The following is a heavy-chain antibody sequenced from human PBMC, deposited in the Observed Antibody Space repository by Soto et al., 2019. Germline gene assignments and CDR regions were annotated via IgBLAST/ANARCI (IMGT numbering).Heavy chain of an antibody. J-gene: IGHJ4*02. CDR3: ARGLVVVPAAERNFDY. V-gene: IGHV1-69*13. Sequence: SVKVSCKASEGTFSSYAISWVRQAPGQGLEWMGRIIPVFRTANYAQRFQDRVTITADDSTSTAFMELSSLKSEDTAVYYCARGLVVVPAAERNFDYWGQGTPVTVSS. D-gene: IGHD2-2*01. CDR2: IIPVFRTA. CDR1: EGTFSSYA.